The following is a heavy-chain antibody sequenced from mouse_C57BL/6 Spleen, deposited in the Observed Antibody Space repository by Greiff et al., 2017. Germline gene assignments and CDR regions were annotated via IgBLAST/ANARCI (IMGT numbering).Heavy chain of an antibody. D-gene: IGHD1-1*01. Sequence: VQLQQSGAELVRPGTSVKVSCKASGYAFTNYLIEWVKQRPGQGLEWIGVINPGSGGTNYNEKFKGKATLTADKSSSTAYMQLSSLTSEDSAVYFCAREGDGNGFDYWGQGTTLTVSS. CDR3: AREGDGNGFDY. CDR2: INPGSGGT. J-gene: IGHJ2*01. CDR1: GYAFTNYL. V-gene: IGHV1-54*01.